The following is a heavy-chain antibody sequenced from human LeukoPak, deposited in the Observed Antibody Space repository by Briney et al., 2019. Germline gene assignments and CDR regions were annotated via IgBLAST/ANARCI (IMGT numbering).Heavy chain of an antibody. V-gene: IGHV3-23*01. CDR1: GFSFSNYG. CDR3: AKDLHWNDGTFDY. CDR2: ISSGGSGT. Sequence: SGGSLRLSCEASGFSFSNYGMGWVRQAPGKGLEWVSSISSGGSGTYYANSVKGRFTISRDNSQRTLFLQMNSLRVEDTAVYYCAKDLHWNDGTFDYWGQGTLVTVSS. D-gene: IGHD1-1*01. J-gene: IGHJ4*02.